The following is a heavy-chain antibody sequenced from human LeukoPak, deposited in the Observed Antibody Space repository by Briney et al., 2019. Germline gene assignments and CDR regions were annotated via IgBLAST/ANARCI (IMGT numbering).Heavy chain of an antibody. V-gene: IGHV3-21*01. J-gene: IGHJ6*02. D-gene: IGHD1-1*01. Sequence: GWSLRLSCAASGFTFSSYSMNWVRQAPGKGLEWVSSISSSSYIYYADSVKGRFTISRDNAKNSLYLQMNSLRAEDTAVYYCARKERDGMDVWGQGTTVTVSS. CDR3: ARKERDGMDV. CDR2: ISSSSYI. CDR1: GFTFSSYS.